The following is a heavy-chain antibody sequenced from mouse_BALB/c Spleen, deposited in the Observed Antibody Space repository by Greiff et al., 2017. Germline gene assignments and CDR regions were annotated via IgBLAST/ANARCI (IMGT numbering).Heavy chain of an antibody. V-gene: IGHV5-17*02. CDR2: ISSGSSTI. CDR3: ARQGGLDYGAMDD. Sequence: EVQGVESGGGLVQPGGSRKLSCAASGFTFSSFGMHWVRQAPEKGLEWVAYISSGSSTIYYADTVKGRFTISRDNPKNTLFLQMTSLRSEDTAMYYCARQGGLDYGAMDDWGQGTSVTVSS. CDR1: GFTFSSFG. D-gene: IGHD1-1*01. J-gene: IGHJ4*01.